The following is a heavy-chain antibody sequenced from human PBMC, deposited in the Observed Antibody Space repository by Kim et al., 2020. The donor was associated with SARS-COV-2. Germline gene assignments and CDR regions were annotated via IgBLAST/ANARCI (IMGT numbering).Heavy chain of an antibody. V-gene: IGHV3-23*01. J-gene: IGHJ4*02. CDR3: AKGPGITIFGVVIDWSTPDY. D-gene: IGHD3-3*01. Sequence: GGSLRLSCAASGFTFSSYAMSWVRQAPGKGLEWVSAISGSGGSTYYADSVKGRFTISRDNSKNTLYLQMNSLRAEDTAVYYCAKGPGITIFGVVIDWSTPDYWGQGTLVTVSS. CDR2: ISGSGGST. CDR1: GFTFSSYA.